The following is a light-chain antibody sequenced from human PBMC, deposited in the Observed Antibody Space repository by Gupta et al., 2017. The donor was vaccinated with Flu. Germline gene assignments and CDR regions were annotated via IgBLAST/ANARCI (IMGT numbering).Light chain of an antibody. J-gene: IGKJ1*01. Sequence: DVVMTQSPRSLPVALGQPASISCRSSHSLVYTDGSTVLHWFQQRPGQSPRRLIYLGSHRDSGVPDRFSGSGSGTDFTLKISRVEAEDVGIYFCMQGAHWPWAFGQGTKVEIK. CDR1: HSLVYTDGSTV. CDR3: MQGAHWPWA. V-gene: IGKV2-30*01. CDR2: LGS.